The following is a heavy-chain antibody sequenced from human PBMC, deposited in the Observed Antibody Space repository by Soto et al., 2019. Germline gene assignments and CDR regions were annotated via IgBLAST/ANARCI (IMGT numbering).Heavy chain of an antibody. D-gene: IGHD3-10*01. V-gene: IGHV4-39*01. Sequence: SETLSLTCTVSGGSISSSSYYWGWIRQPPGKGLEWIGSIYYSGSTYYNPSLKSRVTISVDTSKNQFSLKLSSVTAADTAMYYCARGRGDGYNQDWYFDLWGRGTLVTVS. J-gene: IGHJ2*01. CDR3: ARGRGDGYNQDWYFDL. CDR1: GGSISSSSYY. CDR2: IYYSGST.